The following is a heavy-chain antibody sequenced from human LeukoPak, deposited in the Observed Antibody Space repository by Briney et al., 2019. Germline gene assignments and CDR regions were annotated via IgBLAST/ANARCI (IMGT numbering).Heavy chain of an antibody. D-gene: IGHD3-10*01. CDR3: ARTQGRDNAFDI. Sequence: ASVKVSCKASGGTFSSYAISWVRQAPGQGLEWMGRIIPILGIANYAQKFQGRVTITADKSTGTAYMELSSLRSEDTAVYYCARTQGRDNAFDIWGQGTMVTVSS. CDR2: IIPILGIA. J-gene: IGHJ3*02. V-gene: IGHV1-69*04. CDR1: GGTFSSYA.